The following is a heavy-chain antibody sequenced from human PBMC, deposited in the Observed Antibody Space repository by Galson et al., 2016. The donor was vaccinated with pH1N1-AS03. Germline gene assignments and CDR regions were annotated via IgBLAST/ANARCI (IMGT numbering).Heavy chain of an antibody. D-gene: IGHD6-19*01. CDR1: GYSFISYA. J-gene: IGHJ4*02. CDR2: LNTGTGDT. CDR3: AKVGIEISSGWYGRFDF. Sequence: SVKVSCKASGYSFISYAIHWVRQAPGQRPEWMGWLNTGTGDTIYSQKFQDRVTITRDTSASTAYMELSRLRSEDTAVYYCAKVGIEISSGWYGRFDFWDQGTLVTVSS. V-gene: IGHV1-3*04.